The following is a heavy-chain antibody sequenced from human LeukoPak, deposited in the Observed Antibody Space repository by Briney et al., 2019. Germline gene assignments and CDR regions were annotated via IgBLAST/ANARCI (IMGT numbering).Heavy chain of an antibody. J-gene: IGHJ6*02. CDR1: GASLTSDDYY. Sequence: SETLSLTCTVSGASLTSDDYYWSWIRQPPGKGLEWIGYLHYSGASYYNPSLKSRVTISGDTSKNLFSLKLSSVTAADTAVYYCARDIMVRGVDGADVWGQGTTVTVSS. CDR2: LHYSGAS. V-gene: IGHV4-30-4*01. D-gene: IGHD3-10*01. CDR3: ARDIMVRGVDGADV.